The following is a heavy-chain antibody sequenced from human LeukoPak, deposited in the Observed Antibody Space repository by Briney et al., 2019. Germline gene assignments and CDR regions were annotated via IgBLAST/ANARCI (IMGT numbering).Heavy chain of an antibody. J-gene: IGHJ4*02. Sequence: GGSLRLSCAASGFTFSNYWMSWVRQAPGKGLEWVANIKQDGSEKYYVGSVKGRFTIPRDNADNSLYLQMNSPRAEDTAVYYCARLRTFDYWGQGTLVTVSS. CDR2: IKQDGSEK. V-gene: IGHV3-7*03. CDR1: GFTFSNYW. CDR3: ARLRTFDY. D-gene: IGHD1-14*01.